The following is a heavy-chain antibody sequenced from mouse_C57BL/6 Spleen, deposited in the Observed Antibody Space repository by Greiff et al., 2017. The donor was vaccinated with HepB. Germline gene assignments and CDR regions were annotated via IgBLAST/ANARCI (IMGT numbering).Heavy chain of an antibody. Sequence: QVQLQQSGPELVKPGASVKISCKASGYAFSSSWMNWVKQRTGKGLEWIGRIYPGDGDTNYNGKFKGKATLTADKSSSTAYMQLSSLTSEDSAVYFCARGGIYYGNLDDWGQGTTLTVSS. J-gene: IGHJ2*01. CDR1: GYAFSSSW. D-gene: IGHD2-1*01. CDR3: ARGGIYYGNLDD. CDR2: IYPGDGDT. V-gene: IGHV1-82*01.